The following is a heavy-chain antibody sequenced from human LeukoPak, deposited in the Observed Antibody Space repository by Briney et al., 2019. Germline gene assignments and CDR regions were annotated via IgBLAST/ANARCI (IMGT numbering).Heavy chain of an antibody. CDR1: GYTFTNYW. Sequence: GESLKISCKASGYTFTNYWIGWVRQMPGRGLEWMGIIYPADSDTRYSPSFQGQVTIPADRSISTAYLQWSSLKASDTAMYYCARPAGSGWSVFEYWGQGTLVTVAS. CDR2: IYPADSDT. CDR3: ARPAGSGWSVFEY. J-gene: IGHJ4*02. V-gene: IGHV5-51*01. D-gene: IGHD6-19*01.